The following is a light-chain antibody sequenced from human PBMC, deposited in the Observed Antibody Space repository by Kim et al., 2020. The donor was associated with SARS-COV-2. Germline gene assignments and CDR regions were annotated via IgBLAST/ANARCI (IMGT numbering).Light chain of an antibody. CDR1: QKIFTY. CDR3: QQHTSWPNT. J-gene: IGKJ5*01. Sequence: LSPGERATLSCRASQKIFTYLAWYQQKPGQAPRLLIYDTSKRATGIPARFSGSGSGTDFTLTISSLEPEDFGVYFCQQHTSWPNTFGQGTRLEIK. CDR2: DTS. V-gene: IGKV3-11*01.